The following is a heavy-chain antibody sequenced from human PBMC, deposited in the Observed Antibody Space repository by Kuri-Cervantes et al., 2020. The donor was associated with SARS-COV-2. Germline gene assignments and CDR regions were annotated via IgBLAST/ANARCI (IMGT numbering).Heavy chain of an antibody. V-gene: IGHV4-61*09. J-gene: IGHJ4*02. CDR2: IYTSGST. CDR1: GGSISSGSYY. CDR3: ARTPGIAVAGTFDY. Sequence: SETLSLTCTVSGGSISSGSYYWSWIRQPAGKGLEWIGYIYTSGSTNYNPSLKSRVTISVDTSKNQFSLKLSPVTAADTAVYYCARTPGIAVAGTFDYWGQGTLVTVSS. D-gene: IGHD6-19*01.